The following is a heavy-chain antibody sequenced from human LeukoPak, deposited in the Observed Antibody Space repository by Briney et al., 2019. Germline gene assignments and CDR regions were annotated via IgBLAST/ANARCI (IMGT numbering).Heavy chain of an antibody. J-gene: IGHJ1*01. D-gene: IGHD3-22*01. CDR3: ARAPSEIGGYYPEYFRH. CDR2: IKSDGST. Sequence: PGGSLRLSCAASGFTFSSYWMHWVRQAPGKGLVWVSRIKSDGSTSYADSVKGRFTISRANAKNTVSLQMNSLRAEDTGVYYCARAPSEIGGYYPEYFRHWGQGTLVTVSS. CDR1: GFTFSSYW. V-gene: IGHV3-74*01.